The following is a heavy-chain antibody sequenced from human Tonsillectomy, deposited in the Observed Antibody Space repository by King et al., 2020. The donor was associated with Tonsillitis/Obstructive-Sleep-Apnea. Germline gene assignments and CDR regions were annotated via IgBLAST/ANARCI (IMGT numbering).Heavy chain of an antibody. CDR2: INPSDGIT. V-gene: IGHV1-46*01. D-gene: IGHD1-14*01. Sequence: QLVQSGAEVKTPGASVKVSCKASGYTFTRYYIHWVRQARGQGLEWMEIINPSDGITTYARKFQGRVTMTTDTSASTVYLELSSLRSEDTAVYYCARDDVVGRYIDSWGQGTLVTVSS. J-gene: IGHJ4*02. CDR1: GYTFTRYY. CDR3: ARDDVVGRYIDS.